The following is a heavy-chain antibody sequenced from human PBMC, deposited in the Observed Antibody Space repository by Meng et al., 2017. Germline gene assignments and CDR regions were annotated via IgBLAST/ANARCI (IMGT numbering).Heavy chain of an antibody. CDR1: WFTISSYK. V-gene: IGHV3-74*03. J-gene: IGHJ4*02. D-gene: IGHD3-9*01. CDR2: INTDTSNT. CDR3: ARDADWVIFDH. Sequence: ELRVACAGGVVTPERSLILSIATVWFTISSYKWHWVPQTPGEGLVEFSCINTDTSNTTYADSVKGRFTISRDEAKNPVYLQMNSLRAEDTAVYYCARDADWVIFDHWGQGALVTVSS.